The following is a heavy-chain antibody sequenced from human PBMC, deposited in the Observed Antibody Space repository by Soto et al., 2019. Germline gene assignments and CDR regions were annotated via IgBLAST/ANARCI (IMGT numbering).Heavy chain of an antibody. CDR2: INAGNGNT. CDR3: ARVSRPYGDYVGYFDY. V-gene: IGHV1-3*01. D-gene: IGHD4-17*01. J-gene: IGHJ4*02. CDR1: GYTFTSYA. Sequence: ASVEVSCKASGYTFTSYAMHWVLQAPGQRLEWMGWINAGNGNTKYSQKFQGRVTITRDTSASTAYMELSSLRSEDTAVYYCARVSRPYGDYVGYFDYWGQGTLVTVSS.